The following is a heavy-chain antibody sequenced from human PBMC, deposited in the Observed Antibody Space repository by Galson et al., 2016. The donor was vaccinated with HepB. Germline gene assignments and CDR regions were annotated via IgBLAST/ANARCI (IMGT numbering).Heavy chain of an antibody. CDR2: ISDTGNEK. D-gene: IGHD7-27*01. Sequence: SLRLSCAASGFTSSTYAIHWVRQAPGKGLEWVAVISDTGNEKYYADSVKGRFTISRDNSKNTLYLQMNSLRADDTAVYYCAQDHSTYWGFVSWGQGTLVTVSS. CDR3: AQDHSTYWGFVS. CDR1: GFTSSTYA. V-gene: IGHV3-30*04. J-gene: IGHJ5*02.